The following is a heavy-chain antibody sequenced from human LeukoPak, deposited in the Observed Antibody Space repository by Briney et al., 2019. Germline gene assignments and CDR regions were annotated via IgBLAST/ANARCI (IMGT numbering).Heavy chain of an antibody. D-gene: IGHD5-12*01. CDR2: IYSGGST. CDR1: GFTFSSYS. V-gene: IGHV3-66*01. J-gene: IGHJ4*02. CDR3: ARDLFRLDIVATEAGFDY. Sequence: QPGGSLRLSCAASGFTFSSYSMNWVRQAPGKGLEWVSVIYSGGSTYYADSVKGRFTISRDNSKNTLYLQMNSLRAEDTAVYYCARDLFRLDIVATEAGFDYWGQGTLVTVSS.